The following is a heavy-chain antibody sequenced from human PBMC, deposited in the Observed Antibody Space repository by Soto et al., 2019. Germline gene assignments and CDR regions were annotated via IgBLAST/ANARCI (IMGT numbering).Heavy chain of an antibody. CDR1: GGTFSSYA. CDR3: ARTGSSEIESEYYYYGMDV. D-gene: IGHD6-6*01. Sequence: VKVSCKASGGTFSSYAISWLRQAPGQGLEWMGGIIPIFGTANYAQKFQGRVTITADESTSTAYMELSSLRSEDTAVYYCARTGSSEIESEYYYYGMDVWGQGTTVTVSS. CDR2: IIPIFGTA. V-gene: IGHV1-69*13. J-gene: IGHJ6*02.